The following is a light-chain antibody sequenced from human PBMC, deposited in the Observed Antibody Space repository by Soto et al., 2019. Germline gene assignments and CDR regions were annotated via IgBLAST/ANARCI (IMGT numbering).Light chain of an antibody. CDR2: ETS. Sequence: EIVLTQSPATLSLSPGERATLSCRASQTIYNYLAWYQQKPGQAPRLLIHETSNRATGIPARFSGSGSGTDFTLTISSLEPEDFALYYCRQRAAWPYTFGQGTKLEIK. CDR1: QTIYNY. V-gene: IGKV3-11*01. J-gene: IGKJ2*01. CDR3: RQRAAWPYT.